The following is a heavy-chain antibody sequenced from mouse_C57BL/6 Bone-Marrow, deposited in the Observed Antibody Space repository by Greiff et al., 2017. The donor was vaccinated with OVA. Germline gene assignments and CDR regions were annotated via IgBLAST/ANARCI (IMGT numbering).Heavy chain of an antibody. CDR3: ARSLRDYYGDV. CDR1: GYTFTSYG. J-gene: IGHJ1*03. V-gene: IGHV1-58*01. Sequence: VQLQQSGAELVRPGSSVKMSCKTSGYTFTSYGINWVKQRPGQGLEWIGYIYIGNGYTKYNEKFKGKATLTSDTSSSTAYMQLSSLTSEDSAIYFCARSLRDYYGDVWGTGTTVTVSS. CDR2: IYIGNGYT. D-gene: IGHD1-1*01.